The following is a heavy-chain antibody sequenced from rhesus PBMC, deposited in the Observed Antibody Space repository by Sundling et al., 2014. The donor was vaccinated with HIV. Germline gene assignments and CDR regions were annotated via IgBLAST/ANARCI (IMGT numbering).Heavy chain of an antibody. V-gene: IGHV1-138*01. Sequence: QVHLVQSGAEVKKPGSSVKVSCEASGYIFTDYWIHWVRQTPGQGLEWMGEINPKTGDTNYAQRFQDRVTLTRDTSTNIAYLDLSNLRSEDTAVYYCVVDYGNSRHLDYWAQGVLVTVSS. CDR3: VVDYGNSRHLDY. CDR1: GYIFTDYW. J-gene: IGHJ4*01. CDR2: INPKTGDT. D-gene: IGHD4-29*01.